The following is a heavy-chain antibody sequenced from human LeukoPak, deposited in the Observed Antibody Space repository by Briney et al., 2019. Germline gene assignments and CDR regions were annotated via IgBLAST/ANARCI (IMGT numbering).Heavy chain of an antibody. CDR1: GGSFSGYY. V-gene: IGHV4-34*01. D-gene: IGHD3-10*01. CDR2: INHSGSS. J-gene: IGHJ5*02. Sequence: NPSETLSLTCAVYGGSFSGYYWSWIRQPPGKGLEWIGEINHSGSSNYNPSLKSRVTISVDTSKNQFSLKLSSVTAADTAVYYCARGHNRITMVRGVIRKIGWFDPWGQGTLVTVSS. CDR3: ARGHNRITMVRGVIRKIGWFDP.